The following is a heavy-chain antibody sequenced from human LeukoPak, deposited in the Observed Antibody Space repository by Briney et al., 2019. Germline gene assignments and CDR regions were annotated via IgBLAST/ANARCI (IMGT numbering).Heavy chain of an antibody. CDR2: IYPRGTT. CDR1: GGSISSTGYY. J-gene: IGHJ6*03. Sequence: SETLSLTCTVSGGSISSTGYYWTWVRRPAGKGLEWIGRIYPRGTTLYNPSLKSRVTLSVDTSKNQFSLRLTSVTAADTAVYYCARVYGGYDFNYYYHYMDVWGKGTTVTISS. V-gene: IGHV4-61*02. CDR3: ARVYGGYDFNYYYHYMDV. D-gene: IGHD5-12*01.